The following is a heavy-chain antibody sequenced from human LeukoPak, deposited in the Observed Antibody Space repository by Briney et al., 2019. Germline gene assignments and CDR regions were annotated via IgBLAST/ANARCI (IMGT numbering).Heavy chain of an antibody. CDR1: GGTFSSYA. J-gene: IGHJ6*03. Sequence: ASVKVSCKASGGTFSSYAISWVRQAPGQGLEWMGWISAYNGNTNYAQKLQGRVTMTTDTSTSTAYMELRSLRSDDTAVYYCARGVTRYSYGNYYYYYYMDVWGKGTTVTVSS. D-gene: IGHD5-18*01. V-gene: IGHV1-18*01. CDR2: ISAYNGNT. CDR3: ARGVTRYSYGNYYYYYYMDV.